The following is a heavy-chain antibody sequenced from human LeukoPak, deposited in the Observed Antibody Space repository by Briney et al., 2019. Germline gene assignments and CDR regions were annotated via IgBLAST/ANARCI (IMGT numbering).Heavy chain of an antibody. Sequence: GGSLRLSCAASGFTFSRHGMHWVRQAPGKGLEWVAVIWYDGSNKYYADSVKGRFTISRDSSKNTLYLQMNSLRAEDTAVYYCARDAYGDYYFDYWGQGTLVTVSS. J-gene: IGHJ4*02. D-gene: IGHD4-17*01. CDR1: GFTFSRHG. CDR3: ARDAYGDYYFDY. V-gene: IGHV3-33*01. CDR2: IWYDGSNK.